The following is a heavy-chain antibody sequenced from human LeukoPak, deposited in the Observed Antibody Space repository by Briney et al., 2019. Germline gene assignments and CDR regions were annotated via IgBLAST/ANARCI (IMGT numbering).Heavy chain of an antibody. V-gene: IGHV3-21*01. Sequence: PGGSLRLSCTTSGFTFNSYSMNWVRQAPGKGLEWVSSISSSSSYIYYADSVKGRFTISRDNAKNSLYLQMNSLGAEDTAVYYCARGYSGSVWGQGTMVTVSS. D-gene: IGHD6-6*01. J-gene: IGHJ3*01. CDR1: GFTFNSYS. CDR2: ISSSSSYI. CDR3: ARGYSGSV.